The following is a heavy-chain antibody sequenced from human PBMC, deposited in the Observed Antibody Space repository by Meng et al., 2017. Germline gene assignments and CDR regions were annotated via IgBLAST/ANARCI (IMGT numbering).Heavy chain of an antibody. D-gene: IGHD3/OR15-3a*01. Sequence: QVKLQQWGAGLLKPSETLPLTCDVNGGYFSGDYWSWIRQAPGKGLEWIVEIIHNGSTNYTPSLKSRVTISVDTSKNQFSLTLSSVTAADTAVYYCARVLDPVLVEFDYWGQGTLVTVSS. CDR3: ARVLDPVLVEFDY. CDR1: GGYFSGDY. V-gene: IGHV4-34*12. CDR2: IIHNGST. J-gene: IGHJ4*02.